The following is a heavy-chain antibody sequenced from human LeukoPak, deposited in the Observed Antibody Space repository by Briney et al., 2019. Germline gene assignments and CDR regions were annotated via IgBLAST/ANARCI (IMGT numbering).Heavy chain of an antibody. J-gene: IGHJ4*02. D-gene: IGHD3-22*01. V-gene: IGHV5-51*01. CDR2: NYPGHSDT. CDR3: ARPPGRYYYDSSGYYSPYYFDY. Sequence: GESLKISCKGSGYNFTSYWIGWVRQIPGKGLEWIGTNYPGHSDTRYSTPFQGPVTIPADKSISTAYLQWSSLKASDTAMYYCARPPGRYYYDSSGYYSPYYFDYWGQGTLVTVSS. CDR1: GYNFTSYW.